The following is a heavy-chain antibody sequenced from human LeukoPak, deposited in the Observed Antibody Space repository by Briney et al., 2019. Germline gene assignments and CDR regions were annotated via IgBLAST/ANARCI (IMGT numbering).Heavy chain of an antibody. CDR1: GGSISSYY. CDR2: IYTSGST. D-gene: IGHD1-26*01. V-gene: IGHV4-4*07. J-gene: IGHJ5*02. CDR3: AREKVATTGFNWFDP. Sequence: NPSETLSLTCTVSGGSISSYYWSWIRQPAGKGLEWIGRIYTSGSTNYNPSLKSRVTMSVDTSKNQFSLKLSSVTAADTAVYYCAREKVATTGFNWFDPWGQGTLVTVSS.